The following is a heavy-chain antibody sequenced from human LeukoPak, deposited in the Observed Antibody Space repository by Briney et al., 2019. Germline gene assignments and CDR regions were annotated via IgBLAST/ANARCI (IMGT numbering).Heavy chain of an antibody. CDR2: ISSSSSYI. D-gene: IGHD5-12*01. J-gene: IGHJ4*02. V-gene: IGHV3-21*01. CDR1: GFTLSSYS. Sequence: GGSLRLSCAASGFTLSSYSMNWVCQAPGKGLEWVSSISSSSSYIYYADSVKGRFTISRDNAKNSLYLQMNSLRAEDTAVYYCASGYDSYYFDYWGQGTLVTVSS. CDR3: ASGYDSYYFDY.